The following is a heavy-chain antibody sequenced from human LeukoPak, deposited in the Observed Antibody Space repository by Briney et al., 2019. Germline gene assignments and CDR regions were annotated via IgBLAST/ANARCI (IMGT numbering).Heavy chain of an antibody. J-gene: IGHJ4*02. CDR2: IYWNDDK. CDR1: DFSLSTSGVG. D-gene: IGHD6-13*01. CDR3: AHRRAKLVHDY. Sequence: SGPTLVKPTQTLTLTCTFSDFSLSTSGVGVGWIRQPPGKSLEWLALIYWNDDKRYSPSPKSRLTITKDNYNNQVVLTMTNMDPVDTATYYCAHRRAKLVHDYWGQGTLVTVSS. V-gene: IGHV2-5*01.